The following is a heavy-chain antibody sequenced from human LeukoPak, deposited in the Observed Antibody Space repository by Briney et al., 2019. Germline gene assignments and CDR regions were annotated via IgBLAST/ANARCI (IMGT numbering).Heavy chain of an antibody. V-gene: IGHV1-2*02. D-gene: IGHD5-12*01. CDR3: AGERYSGYGNFDY. J-gene: IGHJ4*02. Sequence: GASVKVSCKASGFTFTNHHMHWVRQAPGQGLEWMGWINPNSGDTNYAQKFQGRVTMTRDTSISTAYMELSGLRSDDTAVYHCAGERYSGYGNFDYWGQGTLVTVSS. CDR2: INPNSGDT. CDR1: GFTFTNHH.